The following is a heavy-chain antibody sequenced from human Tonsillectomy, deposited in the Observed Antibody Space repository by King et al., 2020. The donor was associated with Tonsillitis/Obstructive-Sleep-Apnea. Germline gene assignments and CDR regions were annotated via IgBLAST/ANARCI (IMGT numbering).Heavy chain of an antibody. D-gene: IGHD3-10*01. CDR1: GYTFISYG. Sequence: VQLVESGAEVKKPGASVKVSCKASGYTFISYGISWVRQAPGQGLEWMGWISAYNGNTNCAQKLQGRVTMTTDTSTSTAYMEVRSLRSDETAVYYCARGVGFGDLFDAFDIWGQGTMVTVSS. CDR3: ARGVGFGDLFDAFDI. V-gene: IGHV1-18*01. J-gene: IGHJ3*02. CDR2: ISAYNGNT.